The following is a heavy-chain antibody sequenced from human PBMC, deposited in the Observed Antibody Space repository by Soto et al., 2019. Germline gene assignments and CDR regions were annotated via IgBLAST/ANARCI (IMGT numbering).Heavy chain of an antibody. Sequence: GGSLRLSCAASGFTFSSYSMNWVRQAPGKGLEWVSYISSSSSTIYYADSVKGRFTISRDNAKNSLYLQMNSLRAEDTAVYYCARATYSGSYDAFDIWGQGTMVTVSS. CDR1: GFTFSSYS. CDR2: ISSSSSTI. V-gene: IGHV3-48*04. CDR3: ARATYSGSYDAFDI. J-gene: IGHJ3*02. D-gene: IGHD2-21*01.